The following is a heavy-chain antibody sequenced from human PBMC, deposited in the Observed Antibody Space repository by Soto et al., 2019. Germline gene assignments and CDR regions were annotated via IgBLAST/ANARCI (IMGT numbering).Heavy chain of an antibody. V-gene: IGHV3-48*01. CDR2: ITGSSSSI. CDR3: ARDGIAVAGPYDAFDI. J-gene: IGHJ3*02. CDR1: GFRFSSYA. D-gene: IGHD6-19*01. Sequence: GGSLRLSCAASGFRFSSYAMSWVRPAPGKGLERVSSITGSSSSIYYADTVKGRFTISRDNAKNSLYLQMNSLRAEDTAVYYCARDGIAVAGPYDAFDIWGQGTMVTVSS.